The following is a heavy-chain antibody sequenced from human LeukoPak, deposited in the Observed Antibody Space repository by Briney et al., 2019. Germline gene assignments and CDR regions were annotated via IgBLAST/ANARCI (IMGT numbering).Heavy chain of an antibody. CDR1: GGTFSSYA. CDR2: IIPIFGTA. D-gene: IGHD3-9*01. V-gene: IGHV1-69*06. CDR3: ARVRSLRYFDWPYDY. Sequence: GSSVKVSCKASGGTFSSYATSWVRQAPGQGLEWMGGIIPIFGTANYAQKFQGRVTITADKSTSTAYMELSSLRSEDTAVYYCARVRSLRYFDWPYDYWGQGTLVTVSS. J-gene: IGHJ4*02.